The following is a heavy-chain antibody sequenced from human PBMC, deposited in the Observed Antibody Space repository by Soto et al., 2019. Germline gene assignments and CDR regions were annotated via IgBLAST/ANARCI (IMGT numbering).Heavy chain of an antibody. Sequence: ASVKVSCKASGYTFTGDYMHWVRQAPGQGLEWMGWINPNSGGTNYAQKFQGWVTMTRDTSISTAYMELSRLRSDDTAVYYCARDLGVRGGTFDYWGQGTLVTVSS. CDR3: ARDLGVRGGTFDY. V-gene: IGHV1-2*04. J-gene: IGHJ4*02. CDR2: INPNSGGT. CDR1: GYTFTGDY. D-gene: IGHD3-10*01.